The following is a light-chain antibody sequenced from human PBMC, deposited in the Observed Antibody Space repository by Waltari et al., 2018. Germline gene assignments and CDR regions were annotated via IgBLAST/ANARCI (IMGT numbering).Light chain of an antibody. CDR3: QQSYRTPPDT. CDR2: WAS. Sequence: DIVMTQSPDSLAVSLGERVTINCKSSQSVLYRSNSQNYLAWYQQKPGQTPKLLIYWASARESGVPDRFSGSESGTDFTLTISNLQPEDFATYYCQQSYRTPPDTFGQGTKVEIK. CDR1: QSVLYRSNSQNY. J-gene: IGKJ2*01. V-gene: IGKV4-1*01.